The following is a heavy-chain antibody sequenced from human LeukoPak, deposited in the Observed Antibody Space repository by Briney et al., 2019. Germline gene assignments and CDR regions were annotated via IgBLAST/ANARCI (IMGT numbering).Heavy chain of an antibody. D-gene: IGHD6-13*01. CDR3: ARRGASWYYFDY. CDR2: IYSGGST. V-gene: IGHV3-66*01. CDR1: GFTVSSNY. J-gene: IGHJ4*02. Sequence: GGSLRLSCAASGFTVSSNYMSWVRQAPGKGLEWVSVIYSGGSTYYADSVKGRFTISRDNPKNTLYLQMNSLRAEDTAVYYCARRGASWYYFDYWGQGTLVTVSS.